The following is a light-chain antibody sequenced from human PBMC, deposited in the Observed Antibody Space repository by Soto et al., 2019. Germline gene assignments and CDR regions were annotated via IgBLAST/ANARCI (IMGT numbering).Light chain of an antibody. CDR3: SSYTNIGTRV. J-gene: IGLJ3*02. CDR1: SSDVGGYVY. CDR2: DVS. Sequence: QSALTQPASVSGSPGQSITISCTGTSSDVGGYVYVSWYQQHPGKAPKLMIYDVSNRPSGVSNRFSGSKSGNTASLTISGLQAEDEADYYCSSYTNIGTRVFGGGTKVTVL. V-gene: IGLV2-14*01.